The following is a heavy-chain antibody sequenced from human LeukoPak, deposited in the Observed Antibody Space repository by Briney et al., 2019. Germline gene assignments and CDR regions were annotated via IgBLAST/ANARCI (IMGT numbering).Heavy chain of an antibody. D-gene: IGHD3-22*01. CDR2: IFYSGST. J-gene: IGHJ2*01. V-gene: IGHV4-39*07. Sequence: PSETLSLTCTVSGDSISSRTYYWGWIRQPPGKGLEWIGSIFYSGSTNYNPSLKSRVTISVDTSKNQFSLKLSSVTAADTAVYYCAREYYYDSTRYWYFDLWGRGTLVTVSS. CDR1: GDSISSRTYY. CDR3: AREYYYDSTRYWYFDL.